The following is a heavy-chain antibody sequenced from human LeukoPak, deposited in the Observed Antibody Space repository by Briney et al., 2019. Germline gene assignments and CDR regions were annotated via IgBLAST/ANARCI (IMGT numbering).Heavy chain of an antibody. V-gene: IGHV1-69*05. CDR1: GGTFSSYA. CDR3: ARDRNYYGSGSRPYYFDY. J-gene: IGHJ4*02. Sequence: SVKVSCKASGGTFSSYAISWVRQAPGQGLEWMGGIIPIFGTANYAQKFQGKVTITTDESTSTAYMELSSLRSEDTAVYYCARDRNYYGSGSRPYYFDYWGQGTLVTVSS. CDR2: IIPIFGTA. D-gene: IGHD3-10*01.